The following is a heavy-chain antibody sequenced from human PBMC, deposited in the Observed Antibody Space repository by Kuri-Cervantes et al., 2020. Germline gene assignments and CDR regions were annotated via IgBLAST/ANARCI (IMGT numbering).Heavy chain of an antibody. V-gene: IGHV3-23*01. J-gene: IGHJ6*02. CDR2: ISGSGGST. CDR3: AKDTYYDFWSGFHYYGMDV. CDR1: GFTVSSYA. Sequence: GGSLRLSCAASGFTVSSYAMSWVRQAPGKGLEWVSAISGSGGSTYYADSVKGRFTISRDNSKNTLYLQMNSLRAEDTAVYYCAKDTYYDFWSGFHYYGMDVWGQGTTVTVSS. D-gene: IGHD3-3*01.